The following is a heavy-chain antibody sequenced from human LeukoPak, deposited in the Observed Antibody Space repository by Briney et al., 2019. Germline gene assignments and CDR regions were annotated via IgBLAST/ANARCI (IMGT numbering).Heavy chain of an antibody. V-gene: IGHV4-39*07. CDR1: GGSIRSNYY. CDR2: IYYSGNS. CDR3: ASLLGYCSGNRCPSSANYYYYMDV. D-gene: IGHD2-15*01. J-gene: IGHJ6*03. Sequence: SQTLSLTCTVSGGSIRSNYYWGWIRQPPGKGLEWIGSIYYSGNSYYNPSLKSRVTMSIDTSKNQFSLKVNSVTAADTAVYYCASLLGYCSGNRCPSSANYYYYMDVWGKGTTVTVSS.